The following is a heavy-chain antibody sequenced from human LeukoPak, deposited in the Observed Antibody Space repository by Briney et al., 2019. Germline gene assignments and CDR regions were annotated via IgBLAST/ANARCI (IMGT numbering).Heavy chain of an antibody. CDR3: AKPSHYYDSSGCFDY. CDR2: ISWNSGSI. D-gene: IGHD3-22*01. J-gene: IGHJ4*02. Sequence: GGSLRLSCAASGFTFDDYAMHWVRQAPGKGLEWVSGISWNSGSIGYADSVKGRFTISRDNAKNSLYLQMNSLRAEDTAVYYCAKPSHYYDSSGCFDYWGQGTLVAVSS. CDR1: GFTFDDYA. V-gene: IGHV3-9*01.